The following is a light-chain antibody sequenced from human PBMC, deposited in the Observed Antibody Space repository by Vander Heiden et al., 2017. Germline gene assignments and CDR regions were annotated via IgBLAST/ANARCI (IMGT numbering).Light chain of an antibody. CDR2: GNS. J-gene: IGLJ2*01. CDR1: SSNIGAGYD. Sequence: QSVLTQPPSVSGAPGQRVTISCTGSSSNIGAGYDVHWYQQLPGTAPKLLIYGNSNRPSGVPDRFSGSKSGTSASLAITGLQAEDEADYYCQSYDSSLSGLRVVFGGGTKLTVI. CDR3: QSYDSSLSGLRVV. V-gene: IGLV1-40*01.